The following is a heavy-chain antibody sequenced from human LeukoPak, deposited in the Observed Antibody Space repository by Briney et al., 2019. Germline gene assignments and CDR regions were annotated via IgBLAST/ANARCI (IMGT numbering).Heavy chain of an antibody. D-gene: IGHD3-10*01. V-gene: IGHV3-23*01. Sequence: GASVRLSCEASGFTFSSYAMSWVRQAPGKGLEWVSAISGSGGSTYYADYVKGRFTISRDNSKNTLYLQMNSLRAEDTAVYYCAKATNEFGELLFFFYFDYWGQGTLVTVSS. CDR2: ISGSGGST. J-gene: IGHJ4*02. CDR1: GFTFSSYA. CDR3: AKATNEFGELLFFFYFDY.